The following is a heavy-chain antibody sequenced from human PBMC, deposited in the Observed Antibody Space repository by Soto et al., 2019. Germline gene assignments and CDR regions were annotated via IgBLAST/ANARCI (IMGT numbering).Heavy chain of an antibody. CDR3: AHHIRFLEWSQFDP. CDR1: GFSLSTSGVG. V-gene: IGHV2-5*02. D-gene: IGHD3-3*01. Sequence: QITLKESGPTLVKPTQTLTLTCTFSGFSLSTSGVGVGWIRQPPGKALEWLALIYWDDDKRYSPSLKIRLTITKDTSKNQVVLTMTNMDPVDTATYYCAHHIRFLEWSQFDPWGQGTLVTVSS. CDR2: IYWDDDK. J-gene: IGHJ5*02.